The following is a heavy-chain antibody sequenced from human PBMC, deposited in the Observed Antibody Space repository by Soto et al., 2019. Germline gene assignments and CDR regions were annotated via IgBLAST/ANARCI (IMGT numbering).Heavy chain of an antibody. CDR3: ARGASGYDY. J-gene: IGHJ4*02. V-gene: IGHV3-21*01. D-gene: IGHD5-12*01. CDR2: ISRSSSYI. Sequence: EVQLVESGGGLVKPGGSLRLSCAASGFTFSSYSMNWVRQAPGKGLEWVSSISRSSSYIYYADSVKGRFTISRDNAKNSLYLQMNSLRAEDTAVYYCARGASGYDYWGQGTLVTVSS. CDR1: GFTFSSYS.